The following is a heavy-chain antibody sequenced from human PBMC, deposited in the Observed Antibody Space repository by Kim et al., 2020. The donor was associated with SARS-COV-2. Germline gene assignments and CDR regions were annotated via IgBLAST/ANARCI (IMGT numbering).Heavy chain of an antibody. CDR1: GYSFTNYW. CDR3: ARLMYGGYDYYYYGMDV. V-gene: IGHV5-51*01. J-gene: IGHJ6*02. CDR2: IYPGDSDT. Sequence: GESLKISCKGSGYSFTNYWIGWVRQMPGKGLEWMGIIYPGDSDTRYSPSFQGQVTISADKSISTAYLQWSSLKASDTAMYYCARLMYGGYDYYYYGMDVWGEGTTVTVS. D-gene: IGHD4-17*01.